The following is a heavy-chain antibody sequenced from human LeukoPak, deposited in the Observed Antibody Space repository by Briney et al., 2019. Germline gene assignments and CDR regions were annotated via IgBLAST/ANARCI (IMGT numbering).Heavy chain of an antibody. V-gene: IGHV4-39*07. CDR3: ARDGSHYYNWFDP. Sequence: SETLSLTCTVSGGSISSSSYYWGWIRQPPGKGLEWIGSIYYSGSTNYNPSLKSRVTISVDTSKNQFSLKVKSVTAADTAVYYCARDGSHYYNWFDPWGQGTLVTVSS. J-gene: IGHJ5*02. CDR2: IYYSGST. CDR1: GGSISSSSYY. D-gene: IGHD2-21*01.